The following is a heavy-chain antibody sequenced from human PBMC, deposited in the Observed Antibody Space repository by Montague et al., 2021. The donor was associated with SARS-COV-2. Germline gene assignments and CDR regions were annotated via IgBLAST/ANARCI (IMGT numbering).Heavy chain of an antibody. CDR1: GDSISNYS. CDR3: ARHLSVRTVTSHVYHYALDH. J-gene: IGHJ4*02. CDR2: IYHRGST. D-gene: IGHD4-11*01. V-gene: IGHV4-59*08. Sequence: SETLSLTCSVSGDSISNYSWSWIRQSPGRGLEWIGYIYHRGSTNYNPSLTSRVTISVDTSKNQVSLKLTSVTAADTAVYYCARHLSVRTVTSHVYHYALDHWGQGTLVTVSS.